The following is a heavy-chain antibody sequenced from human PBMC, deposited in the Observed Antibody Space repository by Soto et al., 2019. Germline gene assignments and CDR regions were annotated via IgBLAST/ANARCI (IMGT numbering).Heavy chain of an antibody. CDR3: ARDPLYDSSGYDAFDI. D-gene: IGHD3-22*01. CDR2: IYYSGST. J-gene: IGHJ3*02. Sequence: PSETLSLTCTVSGGSISSGGYYWSWIRQHPGKGLEWIGYIYYSGSTYYNPSLKSRVTISVDTSKNQFSLKLSSVTAADTAVYYCARDPLYDSSGYDAFDIWGQGTMVTVSS. CDR1: GGSISSGGYY. V-gene: IGHV4-31*03.